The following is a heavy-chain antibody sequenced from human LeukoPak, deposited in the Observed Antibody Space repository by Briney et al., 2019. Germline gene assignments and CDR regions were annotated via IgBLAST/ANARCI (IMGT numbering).Heavy chain of an antibody. Sequence: GGSLRLSCAASGFTFSSYAMHWVRQAPGKGLEWVAVISYDGSNKYYADSVKGRFTISRDNPKNTLYLQMNSLRAEDTAVYYCAREGYYDSSGYFTPIDYWGQGTLVTVSS. V-gene: IGHV3-30*04. CDR3: AREGYYDSSGYFTPIDY. J-gene: IGHJ4*02. CDR2: ISYDGSNK. D-gene: IGHD3-22*01. CDR1: GFTFSSYA.